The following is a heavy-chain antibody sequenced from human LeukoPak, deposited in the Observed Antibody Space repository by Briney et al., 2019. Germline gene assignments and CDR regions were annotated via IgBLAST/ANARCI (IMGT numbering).Heavy chain of an antibody. J-gene: IGHJ5*02. CDR2: ISWNSGSI. CDR3: AKGECSGGSCYPEA. Sequence: GGSLRLSCAASGFTFDDYAMHWVRQAPGKGLEWVSGISWNSGSIGYADSVKGRFTISRDNAKNSLYLQMNSLRAEDTALYYCAKGECSGGSCYPEAWGQGTLVTVSS. D-gene: IGHD2-15*01. V-gene: IGHV3-9*01. CDR1: GFTFDDYA.